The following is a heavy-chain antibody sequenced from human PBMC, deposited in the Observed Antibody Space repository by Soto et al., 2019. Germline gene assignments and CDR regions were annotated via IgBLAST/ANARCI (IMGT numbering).Heavy chain of an antibody. D-gene: IGHD1-20*01. CDR3: ATNNTPGGMDV. Sequence: GGSLRLSCAASGFTASANYMGWVRLAPGKGLEWVSVLSSGGRTYYPDSVEGRFTISGDSSKNTVYLQMHSLRAEDTAVYYCATNNTPGGMDVWGQGTTVTVSS. CDR2: LSSGGRT. J-gene: IGHJ6*02. CDR1: GFTASANY. V-gene: IGHV3-53*01.